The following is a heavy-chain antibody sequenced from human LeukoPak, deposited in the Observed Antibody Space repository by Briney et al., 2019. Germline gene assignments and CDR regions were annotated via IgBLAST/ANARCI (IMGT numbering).Heavy chain of an antibody. Sequence: GGSLRLSCAASGFTFSSYEMNWVRQAPGKGLEWVSYISSSGSTIYYADSVKGRFTISRDNAKNSLYLQMNSLRAEDTAVYYCARASSGPGYYYYYMDVWGKGTTVTVSS. CDR2: ISSSGSTI. V-gene: IGHV3-48*03. D-gene: IGHD6-19*01. CDR1: GFTFSSYE. CDR3: ARASSGPGYYYYYMDV. J-gene: IGHJ6*03.